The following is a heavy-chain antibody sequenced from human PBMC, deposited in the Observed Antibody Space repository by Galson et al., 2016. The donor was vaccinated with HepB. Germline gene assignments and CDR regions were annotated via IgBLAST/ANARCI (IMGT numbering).Heavy chain of an antibody. CDR2: FYRDDEK. CDR1: EFSLNTYGVG. Sequence: PALVKPTQTLTLTCTFSEFSLNTYGVGVGWIRQPPGQALQWLALFYRDDEKHCSPSLKSRLTITKDSSKNQVVLTMTNMDPVDTATYYCARLYSGTYYGVGAFDTWGQGTMVTVSS. CDR3: ARLYSGTYYGVGAFDT. D-gene: IGHD1-26*01. J-gene: IGHJ3*02. V-gene: IGHV2-5*02.